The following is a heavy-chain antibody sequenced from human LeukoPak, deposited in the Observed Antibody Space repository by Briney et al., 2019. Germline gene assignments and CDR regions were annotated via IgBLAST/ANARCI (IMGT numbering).Heavy chain of an antibody. CDR1: GGSFSAYY. CDR3: ARGPTISETGYFDY. J-gene: IGHJ4*03. D-gene: IGHD1-1*01. V-gene: IGHV4-34*01. CDR2: INHRGDT. Sequence: SETLSLTCAVYGGSFSAYYWSWIRQSPGKGLGWIAEINHRGDTNYNPSVKSRVSISVDTSKNQFSLKVTSLTAADTAVYYCARGPTISETGYFDYWGQGTLVTVSS.